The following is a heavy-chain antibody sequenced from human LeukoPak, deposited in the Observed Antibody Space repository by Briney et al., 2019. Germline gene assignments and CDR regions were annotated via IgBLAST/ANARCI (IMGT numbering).Heavy chain of an antibody. CDR1: GGTFITYA. V-gene: IGHV1-69*13. CDR2: IIPIFGTA. J-gene: IGHJ5*02. CDR3: ARAPSLVVTASPWRGWFDP. D-gene: IGHD2-21*02. Sequence: SVKVSCKAAGGTFITYALSWVRQAPGQGLEWMGGIIPIFGTAKYAQKFQGRVTITPDELTRTAYMELSSLRSADTALYNCARAPSLVVTASPWRGWFDPWGQGALVTVCS.